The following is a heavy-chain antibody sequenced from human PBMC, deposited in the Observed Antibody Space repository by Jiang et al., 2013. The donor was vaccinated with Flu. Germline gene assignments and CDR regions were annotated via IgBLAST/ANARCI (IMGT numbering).Heavy chain of an antibody. CDR2: ISYDGSNK. CDR3: AKGKDSSGWSDYYYYYGMDV. D-gene: IGHD6-19*01. J-gene: IGHJ6*02. Sequence: VQLLESGGGVVQPGRSLRLSCAASGFTFSSYGMHWVRQAPGKGLEWVAVISYDGSNKYYADSVKGRFTISRDNSKNTLYLQMNSLRAEDTAVYYCAKGKDSSGWSDYYYYYGMDVWAKGPRSPSP. V-gene: IGHV3-30*18. CDR1: GFTFSSYG.